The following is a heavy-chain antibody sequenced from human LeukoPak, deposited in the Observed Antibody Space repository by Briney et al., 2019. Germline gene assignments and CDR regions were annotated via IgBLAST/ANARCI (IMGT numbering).Heavy chain of an antibody. CDR2: LSPDGSSS. D-gene: IGHD1-7*01. Sequence: GGSLRLSCAASGFTFTTYWMHWVRQAPGKGLVWVSRLSPDGSSSIYADSVKGRFTVSKDNAKNTLYLQMNSLRAEDTAVYYCTRSPSLGENYWGFDYWGQRTLVTVSS. J-gene: IGHJ4*02. V-gene: IGHV3-74*01. CDR3: TRSPSLGENYWGFDY. CDR1: GFTFTTYW.